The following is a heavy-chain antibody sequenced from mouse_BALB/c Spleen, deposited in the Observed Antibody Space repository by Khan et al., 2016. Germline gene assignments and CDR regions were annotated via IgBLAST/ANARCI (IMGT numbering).Heavy chain of an antibody. CDR1: GYSITSDYA. D-gene: IGHD1-1*01. CDR3: ARDYYGSSYCDY. J-gene: IGHJ2*01. V-gene: IGHV3-2*02. Sequence: EVQLQESGPGLVKPSQSLSLTCTVTGYSITSDYAWNWIRQFPGNKLEWMGYISYSGSTSYNPSLKSRTSITRDTSKNQFFLQLNSVTTEDTATYYCARDYYGSSYCDYWGQGTTLTVSS. CDR2: ISYSGST.